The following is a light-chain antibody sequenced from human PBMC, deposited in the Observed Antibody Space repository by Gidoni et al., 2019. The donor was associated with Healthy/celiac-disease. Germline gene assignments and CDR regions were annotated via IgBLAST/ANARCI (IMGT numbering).Light chain of an antibody. CDR1: SSNIGNNY. V-gene: IGLV1-51*01. J-gene: IGLJ2*01. CDR2: DNN. Sequence: QSVLTQPPSVSAAPGQKVTISCSGSSSNIGNNYVSWYQQLPGTAPKLLIYDNNKRPSGIPDRFSGSKSGTSATLGITGLQTGDEADYYCGTWDNSLSAGGVVFGGGTKLTVL. CDR3: GTWDNSLSAGGVV.